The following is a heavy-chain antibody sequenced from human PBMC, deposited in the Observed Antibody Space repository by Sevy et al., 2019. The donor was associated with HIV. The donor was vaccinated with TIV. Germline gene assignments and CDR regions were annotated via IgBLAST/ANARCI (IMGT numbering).Heavy chain of an antibody. Sequence: GGSLRLSCVASGFTFRSFSMHWVRQPPGRGLEWVAVISSTGSHKYYANSVRGRFTISRDNSENTLSLQMNGLRLDDTGLYYCAREAGYTTTWSPGNYWGLRTLVTVSS. CDR2: ISSTGSHK. D-gene: IGHD5-12*01. V-gene: IGHV3-30*19. CDR1: GFTFRSFS. CDR3: AREAGYTTTWSPGNY. J-gene: IGHJ4*02.